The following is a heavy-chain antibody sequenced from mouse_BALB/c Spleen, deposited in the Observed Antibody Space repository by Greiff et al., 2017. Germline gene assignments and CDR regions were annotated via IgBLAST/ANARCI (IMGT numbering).Heavy chain of an antibody. Sequence: EVKVVESGGGLVKPGGSLKLSCAASGFTFSSYAMSWVRQTPEKRLEWVASISSGGSTYYPDSVKGRFTISRDNARNILYLQMSSLRSEDTAMYYCAREEITTPFAYWGQGTLVTVSA. J-gene: IGHJ3*01. V-gene: IGHV5-6-5*01. D-gene: IGHD1-1*01. CDR2: ISSGGST. CDR3: AREEITTPFAY. CDR1: GFTFSSYA.